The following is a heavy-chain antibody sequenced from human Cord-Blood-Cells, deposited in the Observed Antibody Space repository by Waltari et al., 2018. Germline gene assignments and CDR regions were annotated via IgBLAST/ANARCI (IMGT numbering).Heavy chain of an antibody. CDR1: GFTFSSYE. J-gene: IGHJ4*02. CDR3: ARVFSGSAPFDY. V-gene: IGHV3-48*03. D-gene: IGHD1-26*01. CDR2: IRSSGSTI. Sequence: EVQLVESGGGLVQPGGSLRLSCAASGFTFSSYEMNWVRQAPGKGLEWVSYIRSSGSTIYYADSVKGRFTISRDNAKNSLYLQMNSLRAEDTAVYYCARVFSGSAPFDYWGQGTLVTVSS.